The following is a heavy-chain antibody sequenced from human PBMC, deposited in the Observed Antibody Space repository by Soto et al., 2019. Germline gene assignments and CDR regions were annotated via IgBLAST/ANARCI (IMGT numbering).Heavy chain of an antibody. CDR2: IVPIFGTR. D-gene: IGHD3-22*01. Sequence: ASVKVSCKISGGTFSRYSISWVRQAPGQGLEWMGGIVPIFGTRNYAQKFQDRVTITTDESATAAHMELSNLRSEDTAVYYCARPYEGGYSSNHHYYYALDVWGQGTAVTVSS. CDR1: GGTFSRYS. J-gene: IGHJ6*02. V-gene: IGHV1-69*05. CDR3: ARPYEGGYSSNHHYYYALDV.